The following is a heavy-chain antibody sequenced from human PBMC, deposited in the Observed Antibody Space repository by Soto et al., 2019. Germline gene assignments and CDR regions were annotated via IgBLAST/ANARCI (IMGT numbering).Heavy chain of an antibody. D-gene: IGHD3-22*01. CDR2: ISYDGSNK. CDR3: AKAPYYYDSSGLL. V-gene: IGHV3-30*18. Sequence: QVQLVESGGGVVQPGRSLRLSCAASGFTFSSYGMHWVRQAPGKGLEWVAVISYDGSNKYYADSVKGRFTISRDNSKNTLYLQMTSLRAEDTAVYYCAKAPYYYDSSGLLWGQGTMVTVSS. CDR1: GFTFSSYG. J-gene: IGHJ3*01.